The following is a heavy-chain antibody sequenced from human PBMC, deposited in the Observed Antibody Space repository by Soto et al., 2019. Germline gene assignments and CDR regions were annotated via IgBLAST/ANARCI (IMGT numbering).Heavy chain of an antibody. Sequence: QVQLVQSGAEVKKPGASVKVSCKASGYTFTTYGISWVRQAPGQGLGWLGWISAGNGNTNYAQKLQGRVTMTTDTSTSTAYMELRSLRSDDTAMYYCARARGDSSGYYIVYWGQGTLVTVSS. CDR3: ARARGDSSGYYIVY. V-gene: IGHV1-18*01. CDR2: ISAGNGNT. CDR1: GYTFTTYG. D-gene: IGHD3-22*01. J-gene: IGHJ4*02.